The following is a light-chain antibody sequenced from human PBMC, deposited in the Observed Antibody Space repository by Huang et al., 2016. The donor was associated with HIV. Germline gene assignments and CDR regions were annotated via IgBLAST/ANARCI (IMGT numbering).Light chain of an antibody. CDR2: WAS. Sequence: DIVMTQSPDSLAVSLGERATINWKSSQSILYSSTDKSYLAWYHQKPGQPPKLLIYWASTRESGVPDRFSGSGSGTDFTLTISSLQAEDVAVYYCQQYYSSPFTFGPGTKVDIK. V-gene: IGKV4-1*01. CDR1: QSILYSSTDKSY. J-gene: IGKJ3*01. CDR3: QQYYSSPFT.